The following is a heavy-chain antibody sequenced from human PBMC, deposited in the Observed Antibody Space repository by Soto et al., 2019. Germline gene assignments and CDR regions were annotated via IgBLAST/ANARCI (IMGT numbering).Heavy chain of an antibody. Sequence: QVQLQQWGAGLLKPSETLSLTCAVYGGSFSGYYWSWIRQPPGKGLEWIGEISHSGSTNYNPSLKSRVTISVDTSKNQFSLKLSSVTAADTAVYYCARVSIVGAFDYWGQGTLVTVSS. CDR1: GGSFSGYY. D-gene: IGHD1-26*01. CDR3: ARVSIVGAFDY. V-gene: IGHV4-34*01. J-gene: IGHJ4*02. CDR2: ISHSGST.